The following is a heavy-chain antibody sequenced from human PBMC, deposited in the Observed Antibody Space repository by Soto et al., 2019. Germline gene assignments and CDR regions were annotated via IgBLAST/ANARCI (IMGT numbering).Heavy chain of an antibody. V-gene: IGHV1-18*04. CDR1: GYSFTSYG. J-gene: IGHJ4*02. D-gene: IGHD2-8*01. CDR3: ARDRKYSKYCANDCGHYFDS. CDR2: ISAYNGDT. Sequence: QVTLVQFGGEVKKPGASVKVACEASGYSFTSYGISWVRQAPGQGLEWMGWISAYNGDTEYAQKFQGRVTVTTDTATTTAYMELTSLRSDDTAVYFCARDRKYSKYCANDCGHYFDSWGQGTLVTVSS.